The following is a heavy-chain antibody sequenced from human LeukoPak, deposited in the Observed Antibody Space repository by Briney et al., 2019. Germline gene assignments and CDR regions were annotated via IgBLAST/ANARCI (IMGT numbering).Heavy chain of an antibody. CDR3: AKVQFNWGPIDY. CDR2: IDGSGDKT. D-gene: IGHD7-27*01. V-gene: IGHV3-23*01. Sequence: GGSLRLSCAASGFTFSNFAIRWVRQVPGRGLEWVSSIDGSGDKTHYPDSVRGRFTVSRDNSKNTLYLQMNSLRVEDTATYFCAKVQFNWGPIDYWGQGTPVIVSS. CDR1: GFTFSNFA. J-gene: IGHJ4*02.